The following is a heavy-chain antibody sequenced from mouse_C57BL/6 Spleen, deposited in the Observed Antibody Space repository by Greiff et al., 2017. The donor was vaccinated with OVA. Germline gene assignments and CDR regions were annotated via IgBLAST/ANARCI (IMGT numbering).Heavy chain of an antibody. CDR2: IRNKANNHAT. CDR3: TRDDYHWYVDV. V-gene: IGHV6-6*01. CDR1: GFTFSDAW. J-gene: IGHJ1*03. Sequence: EVKVEESGGGLVQPGGSMKLSCAASGFTFSDAWMDWVRQSPEKGLEWVAEIRNKANNHATYYAESVKGRFTTSRDDSKSSVYLQMNSLRAEDTSIYYCTRDDYHWYVDVWGTRTTVTVSS. D-gene: IGHD2-4*01.